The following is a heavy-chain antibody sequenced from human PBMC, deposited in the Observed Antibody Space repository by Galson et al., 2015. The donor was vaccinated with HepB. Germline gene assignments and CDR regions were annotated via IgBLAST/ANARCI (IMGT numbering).Heavy chain of an antibody. Sequence: SCKASGYTLTTYAISCVRQAPGQGLEWMGWISAYNGNTNYAQKLQGRVTMTTDTSTSTAYMELRSLRSDDTAVYYCARSTSWSVNWFDPWGQGTLVTVSP. CDR2: ISAYNGNT. CDR3: ARSTSWSVNWFDP. CDR1: GYTLTTYA. J-gene: IGHJ5*02. D-gene: IGHD6-13*01. V-gene: IGHV1-18*01.